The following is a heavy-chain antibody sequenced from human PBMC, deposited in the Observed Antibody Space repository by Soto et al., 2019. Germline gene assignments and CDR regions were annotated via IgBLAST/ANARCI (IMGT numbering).Heavy chain of an antibody. Sequence: SETLSLTCTVSVGSISSSSYYWGWIRQPPGKGLEWIGSIYYSGSTYYNPSLKSRVTISVDTSKNQFSLKLSSVTAADTAVYYCARSRGSGSYSSFDYWGQGTLVTVSS. D-gene: IGHD3-10*01. V-gene: IGHV4-39*01. J-gene: IGHJ4*02. CDR2: IYYSGST. CDR3: ARSRGSGSYSSFDY. CDR1: VGSISSSSYY.